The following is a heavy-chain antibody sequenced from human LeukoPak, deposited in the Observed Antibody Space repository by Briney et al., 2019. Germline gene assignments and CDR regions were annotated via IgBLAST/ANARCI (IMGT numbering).Heavy chain of an antibody. V-gene: IGHV3-21*01. CDR3: ARSLSQGYQLLVGY. CDR1: GFTFSSYS. J-gene: IGHJ4*02. CDR2: ISSSSSYI. D-gene: IGHD2-2*01. Sequence: GGSLRLSCAASGFTFSSYSMNWVRQAPGKGLEWVSSISSSSSYIYYADSVKGRFTISRDNAKNSLYLQMNSLRAEDTAVYYCARSLSQGYQLLVGYWGQGTLVTVSS.